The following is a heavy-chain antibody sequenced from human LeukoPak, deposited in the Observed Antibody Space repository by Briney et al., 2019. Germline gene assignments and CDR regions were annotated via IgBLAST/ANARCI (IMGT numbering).Heavy chain of an antibody. V-gene: IGHV3-23*01. D-gene: IGHD2-2*01. J-gene: IGHJ3*02. Sequence: GGTLRLSCAASGFTFSSYGMSWVRQAPGKGLEWVSAISGSGGSTYYADSVKGRFTISRDNSKNTLYLQMNSLRAEDTAVYYCAKDCSSTSCPGAFDIWGQGTMVTVSS. CDR3: AKDCSSTSCPGAFDI. CDR2: ISGSGGST. CDR1: GFTFSSYG.